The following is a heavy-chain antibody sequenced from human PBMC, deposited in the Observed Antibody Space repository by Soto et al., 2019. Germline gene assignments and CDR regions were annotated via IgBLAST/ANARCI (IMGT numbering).Heavy chain of an antibody. Sequence: QVQLQESGPGLVKPSQTLSLTCTVSGGSISSGNYYWSWIRQPPGKGLEWIGFMSYSGSTSYNASLKSRVTXSXEXSQXQFSLNLSFVTAADTAVYYCATMGTPATGLYYFDNWGQGTLVTVSS. V-gene: IGHV4-30-4*01. CDR1: GGSISSGNYY. D-gene: IGHD1-7*01. CDR2: MSYSGST. J-gene: IGHJ4*02. CDR3: ATMGTPATGLYYFDN.